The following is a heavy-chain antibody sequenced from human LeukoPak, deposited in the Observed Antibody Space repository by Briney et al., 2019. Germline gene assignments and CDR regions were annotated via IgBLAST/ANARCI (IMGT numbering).Heavy chain of an antibody. CDR3: ARESSWSFDY. V-gene: IGHV3-66*01. CDR2: IYSDGGT. D-gene: IGHD6-13*01. CDR1: GLTVSSSY. Sequence: PGGSLRLSCAASGLTVSSSYMSWVRQAPGKGLEWVSVIYSDGGTYYADSVKDRFTISRDNSKNTLYLQMNGLRAEDTALYYCARESSWSFDYWGQGTLVTVSS. J-gene: IGHJ4*02.